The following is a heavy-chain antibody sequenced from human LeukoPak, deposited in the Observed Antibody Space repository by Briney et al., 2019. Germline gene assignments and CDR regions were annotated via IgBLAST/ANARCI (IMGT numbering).Heavy chain of an antibody. V-gene: IGHV4-59*01. CDR2: VYYSGST. J-gene: IGHJ4*02. CDR1: GGSISSYY. D-gene: IGHD3-10*01. CDR3: ARDLLGRGGSFDY. Sequence: SETLSLTCTVSGGSISSYYWNWIRQPPGKGLEWIGYVYYSGSTNYNPSLKSRVTISVDTSKSQFSLKLNPVTAADTAVYYCARDLLGRGGSFDYWGQGTLVTVSS.